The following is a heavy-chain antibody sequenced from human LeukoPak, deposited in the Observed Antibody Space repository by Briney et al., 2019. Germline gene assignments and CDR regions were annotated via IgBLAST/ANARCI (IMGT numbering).Heavy chain of an antibody. D-gene: IGHD2-2*02. CDR3: ARCSGPSSTSCYIRGGAFDT. CDR2: ISSSSSYI. J-gene: IGHJ3*02. V-gene: IGHV3-21*01. CDR1: GFTFASSA. Sequence: PGGSLRLSCAASGFTFASSAVNWVRQAPGKGLEWVSSISSSSSYIYYADSVKGRFTISRDNAKNSLYLQMNSLRAEDTAVYYCARCSGPSSTSCYIRGGAFDTWGQGTMVTVSS.